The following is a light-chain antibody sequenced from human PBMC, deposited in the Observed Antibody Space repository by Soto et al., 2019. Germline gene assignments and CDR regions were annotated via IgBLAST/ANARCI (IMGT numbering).Light chain of an antibody. CDR1: QSVRSW. J-gene: IGKJ4*01. Sequence: IRVTLSPSTLFPNIRDIVTITFRASQSVRSWLAWYQQKPGRAPKFLIYDASSLESGVPSRFSGSGSGTEFTLTISKLQPDDFATYYCQQFNSYTLNFCGGTKVDIK. CDR2: DAS. V-gene: IGKV1-5*01. CDR3: QQFNSYTLN.